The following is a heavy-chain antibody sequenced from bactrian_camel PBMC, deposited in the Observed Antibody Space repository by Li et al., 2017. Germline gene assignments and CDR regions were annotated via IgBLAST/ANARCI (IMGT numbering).Heavy chain of an antibody. CDR1: GFTSKANC. D-gene: IGHD4*01. CDR3: AILTGLSTMTDNY. J-gene: IGHJ4*01. Sequence: VQLVESGGGLVQPGGSLRLSCALFGFTSKANCMGWFRQSPGHEREGVAAIGGDGRTRYADSVKGRFTISQDNASRTRHTVYLQMNSLKIEDMGMYYCAILTGLSTMTDNYWGQGTQVTVS. CDR2: IGGDGRT. V-gene: IGHV3S44*01.